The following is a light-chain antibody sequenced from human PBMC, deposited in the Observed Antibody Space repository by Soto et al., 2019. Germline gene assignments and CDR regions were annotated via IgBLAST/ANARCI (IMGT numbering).Light chain of an antibody. CDR2: EVS. CDR1: SSDVGSYNL. J-gene: IGLJ3*02. Sequence: QSVLTQPASVSGSPGQSITISCTGTSSDVGSYNLVSWYQQHPGKAPKLMIYEVSKRPSGVSNRFSGSKSGNTASLTISGLQAEDGADYYCCSYAGSSTWVFGGGTKLTVL. V-gene: IGLV2-23*02. CDR3: CSYAGSSTWV.